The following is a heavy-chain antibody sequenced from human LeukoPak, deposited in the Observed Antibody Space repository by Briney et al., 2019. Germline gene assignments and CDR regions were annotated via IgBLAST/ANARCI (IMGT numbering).Heavy chain of an antibody. CDR1: GYTFTGYF. Sequence: ASVKVSCKASGYTFTGYFMHWVRQAPGQGLEWVGWINPNSGGSNYAQKFQGRISMTRDTSISTAYVELSSLRSDDTAVYYCARAGPIYSHSGRQAKVDDPEFDYWGQGTLVTASS. CDR2: INPNSGGS. V-gene: IGHV1-2*02. J-gene: IGHJ4*02. D-gene: IGHD3-10*01. CDR3: ARAGPIYSHSGRQAKVDDPEFDY.